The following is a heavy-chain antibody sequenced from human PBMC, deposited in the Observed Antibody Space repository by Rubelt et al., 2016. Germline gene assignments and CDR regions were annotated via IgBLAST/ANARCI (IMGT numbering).Heavy chain of an antibody. Sequence: QLQLQESGPGLVKPSETLSLTCTVSGGSISSSSYYWGWIRQPPGKGLEWIGSIYYSGSTYYNPPSKSRVTISVDTSMNLVSLKLSSVTAADTAVYYCARRRDGYNYGFDYWGHGTLVTVSS. D-gene: IGHD5-24*01. CDR2: IYYSGST. V-gene: IGHV4-39*01. CDR3: ARRRDGYNYGFDY. J-gene: IGHJ4*01. CDR1: GGSISSSSYY.